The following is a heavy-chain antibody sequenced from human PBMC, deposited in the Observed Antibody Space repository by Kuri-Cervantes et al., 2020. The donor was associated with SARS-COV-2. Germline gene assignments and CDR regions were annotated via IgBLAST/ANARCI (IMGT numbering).Heavy chain of an antibody. CDR2: IYHSGST. V-gene: IGHV4-4*02. D-gene: IGHD6-19*01. CDR1: GGSISSSNW. J-gene: IGHJ6*02. Sequence: SETLSLTCAVSGGSISSSNWWSWVRQPPGKGLEWIGEIYHSGSTNYNPSLKSRVTISVDTSKNQFSLKLSSVTAADTAVYHCARRPLTGYSSGWYYYFGMDVWGQGTTVTVSS. CDR3: ARRPLTGYSSGWYYYFGMDV.